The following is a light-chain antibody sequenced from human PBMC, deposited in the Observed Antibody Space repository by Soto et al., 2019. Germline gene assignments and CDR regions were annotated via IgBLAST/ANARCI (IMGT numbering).Light chain of an antibody. Sequence: TITCRASQSISNYLAWYQQKPGKAPNLLIHTASTLQSGVPSRFSGSGSGTEFTLTISRLQPEDFATYYCLQHNSYPRTFGQGTKVDIK. CDR2: TAS. CDR3: LQHNSYPRT. J-gene: IGKJ1*01. CDR1: QSISNY. V-gene: IGKV1-9*01.